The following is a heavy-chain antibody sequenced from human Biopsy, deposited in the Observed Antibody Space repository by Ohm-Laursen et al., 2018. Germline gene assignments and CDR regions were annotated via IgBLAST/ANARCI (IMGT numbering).Heavy chain of an antibody. Sequence: SLRLSCSASGFTFNNYGMQWVRQAPGKGLEWVAFIFYDGSNTYYADSVKGRFTISRDNSRDTLYLQMSSLRAEDTAVYYCAKDRYNYTPIGGFSMDVWGQGSLVTVSS. CDR1: GFTFNNYG. J-gene: IGHJ4*02. CDR2: IFYDGSNT. V-gene: IGHV3-30*02. D-gene: IGHD5-18*01. CDR3: AKDRYNYTPIGGFSMDV.